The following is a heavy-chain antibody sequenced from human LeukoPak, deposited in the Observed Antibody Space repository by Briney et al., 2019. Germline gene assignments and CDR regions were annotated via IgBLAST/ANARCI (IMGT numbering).Heavy chain of an antibody. CDR1: GGSISSYY. J-gene: IGHJ5*02. CDR3: ARRAYCGGDCYLFDP. CDR2: INHSGST. Sequence: SETLSLTCTVSGGSISSYYWSWIRQPPGKGLEWIGEINHSGSTNYNPSLKSRVTISVDTSKNQFSLKLSSVTAADTAVYYCARRAYCGGDCYLFDPWGQGTLVTVSS. D-gene: IGHD2-21*02. V-gene: IGHV4-34*01.